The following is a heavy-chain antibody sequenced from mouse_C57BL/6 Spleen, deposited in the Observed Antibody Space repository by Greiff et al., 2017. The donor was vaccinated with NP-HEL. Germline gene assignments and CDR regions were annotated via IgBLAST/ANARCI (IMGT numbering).Heavy chain of an antibody. J-gene: IGHJ2*01. V-gene: IGHV5-17*01. Sequence: EVMLVESGGGLVKPGGSLKLSCAASGFTFSDYGMHWVRQAPEKGLEWVAYISSGSSTIYYADRVKGRFTISRDNAKNTLFLQMTSLRSEDTAMYYCARKAVVGYCDYWGQGTTLTVSS. CDR2: ISSGSSTI. CDR1: GFTFSDYG. CDR3: ARKAVVGYCDY. D-gene: IGHD1-1*01.